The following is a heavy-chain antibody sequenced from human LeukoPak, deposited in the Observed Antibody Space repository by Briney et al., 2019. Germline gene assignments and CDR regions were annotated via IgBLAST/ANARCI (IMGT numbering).Heavy chain of an antibody. CDR3: ARNNVDVVGARIYGYYGLDV. J-gene: IGHJ6*02. D-gene: IGHD5-12*01. CDR1: GGSLSLYY. Sequence: SETLSLTCSISGGSLSLYYWSWLRHTPGKGLEWIGYVFYSGITYYNPSLKSRATISVDTSENQFSLKLRSVTPADTAIYYCARNNVDVVGARIYGYYGLDVWGRGTTVTVS. CDR2: VFYSGIT. V-gene: IGHV4-59*01.